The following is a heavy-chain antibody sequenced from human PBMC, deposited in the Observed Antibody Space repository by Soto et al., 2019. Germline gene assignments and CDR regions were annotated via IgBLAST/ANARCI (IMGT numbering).Heavy chain of an antibody. V-gene: IGHV4-59*01. D-gene: IGHD3-22*01. Sequence: SETLSLTCTVSGGSISSYYWSRIRQPPGKGLEWIGYIYYSGSTNYNPSLKSRVTISVDTSKNQFSLKLSSVTAADTAVYYCARGSDYYDSSGYYTFDYWGQGTLVTVSS. CDR2: IYYSGST. CDR3: ARGSDYYDSSGYYTFDY. CDR1: GGSISSYY. J-gene: IGHJ4*02.